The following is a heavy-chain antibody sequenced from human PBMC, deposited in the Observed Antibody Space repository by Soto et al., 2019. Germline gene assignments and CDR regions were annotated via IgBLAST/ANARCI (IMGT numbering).Heavy chain of an antibody. CDR3: ASDKSILDPQNWFDP. CDR1: GFTFSSYW. J-gene: IGHJ5*02. CDR2: INSDGSST. Sequence: EVQLVESGGGLVQPGGSLRLSCAASGFTFSSYWMHWVRQAPGKGLVWVSRINSDGSSTSYADSVKGRFTISRDNAKNTLYLQMNSLRAEDTAVYYFASDKSILDPQNWFDPWGQGTLVTVSS. D-gene: IGHD3-3*01. V-gene: IGHV3-74*01.